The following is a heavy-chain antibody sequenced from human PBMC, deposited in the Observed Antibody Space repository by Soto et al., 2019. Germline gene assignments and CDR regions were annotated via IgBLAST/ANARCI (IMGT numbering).Heavy chain of an antibody. CDR3: ARDLHSSGWYYFDY. Sequence: QMQLVESGGGVVQPGRSLRLSCAASGFTFSSYAMHWVRQAPGKGLEWVAVISYDGSNKYYADSVKGRFTISRDNSKNTLYLQMNSLRAEDTAVYYCARDLHSSGWYYFDYWGQGTLVTVSS. CDR1: GFTFSSYA. J-gene: IGHJ4*02. V-gene: IGHV3-30-3*01. CDR2: ISYDGSNK. D-gene: IGHD6-19*01.